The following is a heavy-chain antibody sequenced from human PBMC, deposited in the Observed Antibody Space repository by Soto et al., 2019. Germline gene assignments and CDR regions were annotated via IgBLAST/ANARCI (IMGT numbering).Heavy chain of an antibody. Sequence: QMQLQESGTGLVKPSQTLSLTCTVSGDSVSSGEYYWNWIRQHPGKGLEWIGYMSYSGTTYYNPSLKSRVTISVDTSKNQFSLKLSSVTAADTAVYYCARGGLGGRYPQYLDFWGRGTLVTVSS. CDR2: MSYSGTT. CDR1: GDSVSSGEYY. CDR3: ARGGLGGRYPQYLDF. V-gene: IGHV4-31*03. D-gene: IGHD1-26*01. J-gene: IGHJ4*02.